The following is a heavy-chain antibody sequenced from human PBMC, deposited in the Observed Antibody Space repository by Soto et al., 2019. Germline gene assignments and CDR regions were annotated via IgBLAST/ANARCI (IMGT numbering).Heavy chain of an antibody. J-gene: IGHJ4*02. Sequence: KPSETLSLTCTVSGGSISGYYWSWIRQPPGKELEWIGYMYYSGSTHYNPSLKSRVAMSIDTTKNQFSLKLTSVTAADTAVYYCARVRERLQYFDWFYHFDYWGQGTQVTVSS. D-gene: IGHD3-9*01. CDR1: GGSISGYY. CDR2: MYYSGST. CDR3: ARVRERLQYFDWFYHFDY. V-gene: IGHV4-59*01.